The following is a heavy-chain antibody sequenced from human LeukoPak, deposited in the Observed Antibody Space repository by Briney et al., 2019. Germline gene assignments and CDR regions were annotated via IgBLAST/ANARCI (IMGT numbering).Heavy chain of an antibody. V-gene: IGHV4-31*03. CDR3: ARDRGPYSGYDSYYFDY. CDR1: GGSISSGGYY. D-gene: IGHD5-12*01. CDR2: IYYSGST. Sequence: SETLSLTCTVSGGSISSGGYYWSWIRQHPGKGLEWIGYIYYSGSTYYNLSLKSRVTISVDTSKNQFSLKLSSVTAADTAVYYCARDRGPYSGYDSYYFDYWGQGTLVTVSS. J-gene: IGHJ4*02.